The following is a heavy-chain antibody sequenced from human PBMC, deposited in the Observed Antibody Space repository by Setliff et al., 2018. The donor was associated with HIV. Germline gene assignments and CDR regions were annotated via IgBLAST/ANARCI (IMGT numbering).Heavy chain of an antibody. CDR3: ARLGPDGYNSRHDAFDI. V-gene: IGHV4-4*09. CDR1: GGSISSYY. CDR2: IYTSGST. Sequence: ETLSLTCAVSGGSISSYYWSWIRQPPGKGLEWIGYIYTSGSTNYNPSLKSRVTISVDTSKNQFSLKQSSVTAADTAVYYCARLGPDGYNSRHDAFDIWGQGTMVTVSS. J-gene: IGHJ3*02. D-gene: IGHD5-12*01.